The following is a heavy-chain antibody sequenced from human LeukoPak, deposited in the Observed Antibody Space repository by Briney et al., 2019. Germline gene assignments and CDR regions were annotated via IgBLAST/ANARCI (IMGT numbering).Heavy chain of an antibody. D-gene: IGHD3-16*02. CDR3: AKVDYRGLMYGIDF. V-gene: IGHV3-23*01. Sequence: KPGGSLRLSCAVSGFTFNNYVMSWVRQAPGKGLEWVSVINQSGGSTYYADSVKGRFTISRDNSKNTLFLQMHSLRAEDTATYYCAKVDYRGLMYGIDFWGQGTLVTVSS. CDR1: GFTFNNYV. J-gene: IGHJ4*02. CDR2: INQSGGST.